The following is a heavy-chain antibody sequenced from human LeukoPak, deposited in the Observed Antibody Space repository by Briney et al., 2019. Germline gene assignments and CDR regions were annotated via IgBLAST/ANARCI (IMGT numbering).Heavy chain of an antibody. Sequence: NPGGSLRLSCAASGFTFSSYSMNWVRQAPGKGLEWVSSISSSSSYIYYADSVKGRFTISRDNAKNSLYLQMNSLRAEDTAVYYYARVDIVLMVYAFDYWGQGTLVTVSS. D-gene: IGHD2-8*01. CDR2: ISSSSSYI. CDR3: ARVDIVLMVYAFDY. CDR1: GFTFSSYS. J-gene: IGHJ4*02. V-gene: IGHV3-21*01.